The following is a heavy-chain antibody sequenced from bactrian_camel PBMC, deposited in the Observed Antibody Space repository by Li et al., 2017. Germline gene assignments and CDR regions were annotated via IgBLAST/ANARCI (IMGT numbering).Heavy chain of an antibody. CDR1: GRSNENYF. CDR2: IDRDGTT. Sequence: HVQLVESGGGSVQAGGSLRLSCAISGRSNENYFLAWYRRPPGKEREGVAVIDRDGTTAYADSVKGRFTISKDKDHVKNTLFLEMTNLKADDTAMYYCLADPSGAYFYTLKPLSESNYWGQGTQVTVS. V-gene: IGHV3S55*01. CDR3: LADPSGAYFYTLKPLSESNY. D-gene: IGHD2*01. J-gene: IGHJ4*01.